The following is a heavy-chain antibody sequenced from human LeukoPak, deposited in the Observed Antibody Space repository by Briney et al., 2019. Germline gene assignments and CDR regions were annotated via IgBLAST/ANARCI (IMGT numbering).Heavy chain of an antibody. Sequence: GESLKISCKGSGNSFTNNWIAWVHQMPGKGMEWMGIINPDDSDTQYSAPFQGQVTISADRSPSTAYLRWSSLKASDTAIYYCARRRLNVYETSPWDPEIWGQGNLVTVSS. CDR3: ARRRLNVYETSPWDPEI. D-gene: IGHD2-2*01. V-gene: IGHV5-51*07. CDR1: GNSFTNNW. J-gene: IGHJ4*02. CDR2: INPDDSDT.